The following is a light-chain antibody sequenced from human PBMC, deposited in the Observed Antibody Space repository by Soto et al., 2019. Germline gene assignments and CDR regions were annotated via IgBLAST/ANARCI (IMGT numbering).Light chain of an antibody. CDR2: GAS. CDR1: QSVSSSY. V-gene: IGKV3-20*01. Sequence: EIALTQSPGTLSLSPGERATLSCRASQSVSSSYLAWYQQKPGQAPRLLIYGASSRATGIPDRFSGSGSGTDFTLTISSLEPEDSAVYYCQQYGSSPPITFGQGTRLEIK. CDR3: QQYGSSPPIT. J-gene: IGKJ5*01.